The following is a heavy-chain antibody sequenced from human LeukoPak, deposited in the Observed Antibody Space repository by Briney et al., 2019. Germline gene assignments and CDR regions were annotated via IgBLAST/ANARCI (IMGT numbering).Heavy chain of an antibody. V-gene: IGHV4-34*01. D-gene: IGHD6-19*01. J-gene: IGHJ6*02. CDR2: INHSGST. CDR3: AREYRGASGYSSGWYPVSRSSNYGMDV. Sequence: SETLSLTCAVYGGSFSGYYWSWIRQPPGKGLEWIGEINHSGSTNYNPSLKSRVTISVDTSKNQFSLKLSSVTAADTAVYYCAREYRGASGYSSGWYPVSRSSNYGMDVWGQGTTVTVSS. CDR1: GGSFSGYY.